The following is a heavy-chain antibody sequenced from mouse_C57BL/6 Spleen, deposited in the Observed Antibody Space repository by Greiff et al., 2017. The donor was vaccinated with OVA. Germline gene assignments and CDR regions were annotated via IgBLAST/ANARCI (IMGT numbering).Heavy chain of an antibody. D-gene: IGHD2-3*01. CDR1: GYTFTDYY. CDR2: INPNNGGT. CDR3: AAEGGYDGPTRRYYFDD. V-gene: IGHV1-26*01. Sequence: EVQLQHSGPELVKPGASVKISCKASGYTFTDYYMNWVKQSHGKSLEWIGDINPNNGGTSYNQKFKGKATLTVDKSSSTAYMELRSLTSEDSAGYYCAAEGGYDGPTRRYYFDDWGQGTTLTVSS. J-gene: IGHJ2*01.